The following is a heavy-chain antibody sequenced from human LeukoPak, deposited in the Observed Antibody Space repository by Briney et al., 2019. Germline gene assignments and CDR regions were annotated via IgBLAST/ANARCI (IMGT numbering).Heavy chain of an antibody. V-gene: IGHV3-43*01. Sequence: GGSLRLSCAASGFTFSSYDMNWVRQAPGKGLEWVSVISWDGGSTYYADSVKGRFTISRDNSKNSLYLQMNSLRTEDTALYYCAKDLSTSGWILDYWGQGTLLTVSS. J-gene: IGHJ4*02. CDR2: ISWDGGST. CDR1: GFTFSSYD. D-gene: IGHD6-19*01. CDR3: AKDLSTSGWILDY.